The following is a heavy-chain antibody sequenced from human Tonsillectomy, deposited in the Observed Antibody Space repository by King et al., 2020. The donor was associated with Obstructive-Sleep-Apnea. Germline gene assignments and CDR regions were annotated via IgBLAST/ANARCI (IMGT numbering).Heavy chain of an antibody. CDR3: ARVGGQLSWFDP. J-gene: IGHJ5*02. D-gene: IGHD6-13*01. CDR2: IYYSGST. CDR1: GGSISSYY. Sequence: VQLQESGPGLVKPSETLSLTCTVSGGSISSYYWSWIRQPPGKGLEWIGYIYYSGSTNYNPSLKSRVPISVDTSKNQFSLKLSSVTAADTAVYYCARVGGQLSWFDPWGQGTLVTVSS. V-gene: IGHV4-59*01.